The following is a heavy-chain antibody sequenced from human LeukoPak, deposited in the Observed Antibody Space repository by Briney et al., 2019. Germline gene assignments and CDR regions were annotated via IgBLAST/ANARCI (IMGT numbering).Heavy chain of an antibody. CDR2: ISDDSNYI. Sequence: GRSLRLSCAASGFTFSDYSMNWVRQAPGKGLEWVSSISDDSNYIYYADSVKGRFTISRDNAKNSLYLQMNSLRAEDTAVYYCAKNTGTDYWGQGTLVTVSS. CDR1: GFTFSDYS. J-gene: IGHJ4*02. CDR3: AKNTGTDY. V-gene: IGHV3-21*01. D-gene: IGHD1-1*01.